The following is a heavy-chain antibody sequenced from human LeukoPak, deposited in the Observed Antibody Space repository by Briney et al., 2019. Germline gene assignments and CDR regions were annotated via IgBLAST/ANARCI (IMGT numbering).Heavy chain of an antibody. D-gene: IGHD3-3*01. CDR1: GFTFSNAW. CDR2: ITNKPKSYNT. J-gene: IGHJ4*02. Sequence: QSGGSLRLSCAASGFTFSNAWMSWVRQAPGKGLEWVGRITNKPKSYNTEYAASVKGRFTISRDDSKNSLYLQMNSLKTEDTAVYYCARGFHYDFWSGSYYFDYWGQGTLVTVSS. CDR3: ARGFHYDFWSGSYYFDY. V-gene: IGHV3-72*01.